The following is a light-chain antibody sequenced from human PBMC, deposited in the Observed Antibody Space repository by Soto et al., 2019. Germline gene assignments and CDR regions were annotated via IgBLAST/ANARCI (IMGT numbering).Light chain of an antibody. CDR3: QQRSNWPPGALIT. V-gene: IGKV1-12*01. J-gene: IGKJ5*01. CDR1: QGISNW. Sequence: DIQMTQSPSSVSAFLGDRVTITCRASQGISNWLAWYQQRPGKAPKLLIYAASSLQSGVPSRFSGSGSGTDFTLTISSLEPEDFAVYYCQQRSNWPPGALITFGQGTRLEIK. CDR2: AAS.